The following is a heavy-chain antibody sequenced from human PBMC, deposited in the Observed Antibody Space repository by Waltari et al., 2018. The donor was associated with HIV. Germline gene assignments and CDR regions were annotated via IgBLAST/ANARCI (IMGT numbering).Heavy chain of an antibody. CDR2: INHSGST. CDR3: ARDSGVGYGGLYYFDY. V-gene: IGHV4-34*01. CDR1: GGSFSGYY. J-gene: IGHJ4*02. D-gene: IGHD4-17*01. Sequence: QVQLQQWGAGLLQPSETLSLTCAVYGGSFSGYYWSWIRQPPGKGLEWIGEINHSGSTNYNPSLKSRVTISVDTSKNQFSLKLSSVTAADTAVYYCARDSGVGYGGLYYFDYWGQGTLVTVSS.